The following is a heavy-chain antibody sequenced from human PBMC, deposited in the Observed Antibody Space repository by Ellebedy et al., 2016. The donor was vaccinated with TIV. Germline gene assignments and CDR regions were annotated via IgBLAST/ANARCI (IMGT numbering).Heavy chain of an antibody. CDR3: ARGPYTNWPLLGH. J-gene: IGHJ4*02. CDR2: INNSGGT. Sequence: MPSETLSLTCALYRGSFSDYHWSWIRQLPGKGLEWIGEINNSGGTYYSPSLKSRVTISVDTSKNQFSLTLSSVTAADTAVYYCARGPYTNWPLLGHWGQGTLVTVSS. CDR1: RGSFSDYH. D-gene: IGHD3-16*01. V-gene: IGHV4-34*01.